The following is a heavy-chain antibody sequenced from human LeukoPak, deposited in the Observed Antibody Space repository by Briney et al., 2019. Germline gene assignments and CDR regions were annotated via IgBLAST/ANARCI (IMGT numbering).Heavy chain of an antibody. V-gene: IGHV4-34*01. CDR3: ARKAKNYYGSGSYYIQYYFDH. Sequence: KPSETLSLTCAVYGGSFSGYYWSWIRQPPGKGLEWIGEINHSGSTNYNPPLKSRVTISVDTSKNQFSLKLSSVTAADTAVYYCARKAKNYYGSGSYYIQYYFDHWGQGTLVTVSS. CDR2: INHSGST. D-gene: IGHD3-10*01. CDR1: GGSFSGYY. J-gene: IGHJ4*02.